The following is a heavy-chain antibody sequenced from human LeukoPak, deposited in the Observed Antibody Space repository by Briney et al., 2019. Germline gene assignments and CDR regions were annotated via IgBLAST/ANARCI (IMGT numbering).Heavy chain of an antibody. CDR3: ARAGIGRPQYH. CDR2: INSDGSST. Sequence: GGSLRLSCAASGFTFSSYWMHWVRQAPGKGLVWVARINSDGSSTTYADSVKGRFTISRENAKNTLYLQMNSLRAEDTAVYYCARAGIGRPQYHWGQGTLVTVSS. J-gene: IGHJ5*02. D-gene: IGHD3-3*02. V-gene: IGHV3-74*01. CDR1: GFTFSSYW.